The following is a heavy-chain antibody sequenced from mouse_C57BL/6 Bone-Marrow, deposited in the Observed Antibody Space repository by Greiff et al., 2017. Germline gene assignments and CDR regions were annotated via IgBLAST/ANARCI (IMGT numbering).Heavy chain of an antibody. V-gene: IGHV1-54*01. J-gene: IGHJ2*01. Sequence: VQLQQSGAELVRPGTSVKVSCKASGYAFTNYLIEWVKQRPGQGLEWIGVLNPGSGGTNYNEKFKGKATLTADKASSTAYMQLSSLTSEDSAVYFCARWGFYYYGYFDYWGQGTTLTVSS. CDR2: LNPGSGGT. D-gene: IGHD1-1*01. CDR1: GYAFTNYL. CDR3: ARWGFYYYGYFDY.